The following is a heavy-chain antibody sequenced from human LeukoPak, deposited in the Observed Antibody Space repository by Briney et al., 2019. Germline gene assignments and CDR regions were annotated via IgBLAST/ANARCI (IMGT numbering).Heavy chain of an antibody. D-gene: IGHD3-9*01. Sequence: GGSLRLSCAASGFSFSTHGMHWVRQAPGKGLEWVAVISYDGSNKYYADSVKGRFTISRDNSKNTLYLQMNSLRAEDTAVYYCARVGLRYFDWLSHFDYWGQGTLVTVSS. J-gene: IGHJ4*02. CDR2: ISYDGSNK. CDR1: GFSFSTHG. V-gene: IGHV3-30*06. CDR3: ARVGLRYFDWLSHFDY.